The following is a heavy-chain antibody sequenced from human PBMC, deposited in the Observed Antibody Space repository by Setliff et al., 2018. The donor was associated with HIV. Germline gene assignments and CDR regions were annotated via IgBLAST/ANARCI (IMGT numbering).Heavy chain of an antibody. CDR1: GSGFTFSSYS. Sequence: PGGSLRLSCAASGSGFTFSSYSMNWVRQAPGKGLEWVSYISSTSSTIYYADSVKGRVTISRDNSANTVDLQMNSLRAEDTAVYYCAKDGDYRNWDYDAFDIWGQGTMVTVSS. CDR3: AKDGDYRNWDYDAFDI. CDR2: ISSTSSTI. V-gene: IGHV3-48*01. D-gene: IGHD1-7*01. J-gene: IGHJ3*02.